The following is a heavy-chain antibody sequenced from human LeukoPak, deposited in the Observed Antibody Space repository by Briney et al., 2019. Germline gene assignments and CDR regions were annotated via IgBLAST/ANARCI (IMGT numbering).Heavy chain of an antibody. CDR1: GGSISSSSYY. CDR2: IYYSGST. J-gene: IGHJ4*02. CDR3: ARGGARAARLVSFDY. Sequence: SETLSLTCTVSGGSISSSSYYWGWIRQPPGKGLEWIGSIYYSGSTYYNPSLKSRVTISVDTSKNQFSLKLSSVTAADTAVYYCARGGARAARLVSFDYWGQGTLVTVSS. V-gene: IGHV4-39*01. D-gene: IGHD6-6*01.